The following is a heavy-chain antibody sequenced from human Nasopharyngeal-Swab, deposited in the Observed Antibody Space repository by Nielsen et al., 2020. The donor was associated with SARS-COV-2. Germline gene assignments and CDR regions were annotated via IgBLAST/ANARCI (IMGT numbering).Heavy chain of an antibody. J-gene: IGHJ4*02. V-gene: IGHV4-39*01. D-gene: IGHD3-10*01. CDR3: APYGSGSYGVY. CDR2: IYYSGST. Sequence: WIRQPPGKGLEWIGSIYYSGSTYHNPSLKSRVTISVDTSKNQFSLKLSSVTAADTAVYYCAPYGSGSYGVYWGQGTLVTVSS.